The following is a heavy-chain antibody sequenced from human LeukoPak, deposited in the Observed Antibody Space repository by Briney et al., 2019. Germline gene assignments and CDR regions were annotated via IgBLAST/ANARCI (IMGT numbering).Heavy chain of an antibody. V-gene: IGHV4-38-2*02. Sequence: PSETLSLTCTVSGYSISSGYYWGWIRQPPGKGLEWIGSIYYSGSTYYNPSLKSRVTISVDTSKNQFSLKLSSVTAADTAVYYCARDENGYVWGSFRAWGRGTLVTVSS. CDR2: IYYSGST. CDR1: GYSISSGYY. J-gene: IGHJ5*02. D-gene: IGHD3-16*02. CDR3: ARDENGYVWGSFRA.